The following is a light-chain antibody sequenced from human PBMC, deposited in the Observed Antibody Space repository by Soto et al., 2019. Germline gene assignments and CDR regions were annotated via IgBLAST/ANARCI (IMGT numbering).Light chain of an antibody. Sequence: QSVLTQPPSASGTPGQRLTISCSGSSSNIGSNSVNWYQQFPGTAPKLLIQSNLQRPSGVPDRFSGSKSGASVSLAISGLQSEDEADYYCASWDDSLNGVVFGGGTKVTVL. CDR2: SNL. V-gene: IGLV1-44*01. CDR3: ASWDDSLNGVV. J-gene: IGLJ3*02. CDR1: SSNIGSNS.